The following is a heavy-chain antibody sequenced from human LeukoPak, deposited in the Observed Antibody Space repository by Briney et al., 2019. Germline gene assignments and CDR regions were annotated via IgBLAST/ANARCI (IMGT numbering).Heavy chain of an antibody. Sequence: SETLSLTCTVSGGSISSYYWSWIRQPPGKGLEWIGYIYYSGSTNYNPSLKSRVTISVDTSKNQFSLKLSSVTAADTAVYYCARTFRGVRGVTKYYFDYWGQGTLVTVSS. CDR2: IYYSGST. CDR3: ARTFRGVRGVTKYYFDY. CDR1: GGSISSYY. J-gene: IGHJ4*02. V-gene: IGHV4-59*12. D-gene: IGHD3-10*01.